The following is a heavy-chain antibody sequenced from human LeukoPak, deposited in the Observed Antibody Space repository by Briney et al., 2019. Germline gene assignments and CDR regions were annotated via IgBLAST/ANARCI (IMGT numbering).Heavy chain of an antibody. J-gene: IGHJ4*02. V-gene: IGHV1-46*01. CDR2: INPSGGST. CDR3: ARDLVGATVTNDY. CDR1: GYTFTSYY. D-gene: IGHD4-17*01. Sequence: ASVKVSCKASGYTFTSYYMHWVRQAPGQGLEWMGIINPSGGSTSYAQKFQGRVTITTDESTSTAYMELSSLRSEDTAVYYCARDLVGATVTNDYWGQGTLVTVSS.